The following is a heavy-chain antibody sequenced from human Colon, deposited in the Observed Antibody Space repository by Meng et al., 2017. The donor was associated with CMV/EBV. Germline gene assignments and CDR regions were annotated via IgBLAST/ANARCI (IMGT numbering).Heavy chain of an antibody. CDR1: GFTFSDYY. CDR3: ARDQLVVVPAAIGTSYYYYGMDV. D-gene: IGHD2-2*02. Sequence: GESLKISCAASGFTFSDYYMSWIRQAPGKGLEWISYISSSGNNIYYADSVRGRFTISRDNSKNTLYLQMNSLRAEDTAVYYCARDQLVVVPAAIGTSYYYYGMDVWGQGTTVTVSS. V-gene: IGHV3-11*04. CDR2: ISSSGNNI. J-gene: IGHJ6*02.